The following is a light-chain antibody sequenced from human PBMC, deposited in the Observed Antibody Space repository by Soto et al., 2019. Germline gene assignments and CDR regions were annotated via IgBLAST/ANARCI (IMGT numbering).Light chain of an antibody. CDR3: QQYYNWRPR. Sequence: EVVMTHSPATLSVSPCDTATLSCRASQSVSSSLAWYQQKPGQPPRLLIYGASTRATGVPARFSGSGSGTEFTLTISRLQSEDFAVYYCQQYYNWRPRFGQGTKVDIK. J-gene: IGKJ1*01. CDR1: QSVSSS. V-gene: IGKV3-15*01. CDR2: GAS.